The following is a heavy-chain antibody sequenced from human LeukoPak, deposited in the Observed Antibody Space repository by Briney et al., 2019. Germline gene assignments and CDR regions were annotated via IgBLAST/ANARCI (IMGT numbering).Heavy chain of an antibody. Sequence: GGSLRLSCAASGFPFSNCAMSWVRQAPGKGLEWVSGISDSGGGTYYADSVKGRFTTSRDNSKNTLYLEMNSLRGEDTAVYYCARGIVVVPGAIEYWGQGTLVTVSS. CDR1: GFPFSNCA. CDR2: ISDSGGGT. V-gene: IGHV3-23*01. D-gene: IGHD2-2*01. CDR3: ARGIVVVPGAIEY. J-gene: IGHJ4*02.